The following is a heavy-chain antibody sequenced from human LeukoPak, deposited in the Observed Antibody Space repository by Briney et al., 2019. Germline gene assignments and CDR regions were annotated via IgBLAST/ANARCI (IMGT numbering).Heavy chain of an antibody. CDR2: ISSSSSYI. Sequence: TGGSLRLSCAASGFTFSSYSMNWVRQAPGKGLEWVSSISSSSSYIYYADSVKGRFTISRDKAKNSLYLQMNSLRAEDTAVYYCAASAYYYGSGSYPGFFDYFDYWGQGTLVTVSS. J-gene: IGHJ4*02. D-gene: IGHD3-10*01. CDR1: GFTFSSYS. CDR3: AASAYYYGSGSYPGFFDYFDY. V-gene: IGHV3-21*01.